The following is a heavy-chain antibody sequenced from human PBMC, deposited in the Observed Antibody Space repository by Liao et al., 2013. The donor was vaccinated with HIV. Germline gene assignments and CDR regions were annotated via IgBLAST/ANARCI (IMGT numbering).Heavy chain of an antibody. CDR2: VFPTGHT. V-gene: IGHV4-4*07. CDR3: ARSTMRDWYFDL. Sequence: QVQGSGPGLVKPSGTLSLTCSVSGGSISGYYWSWIRLSAGKGLEWIGHVFPTGHTKYNPSFQRRVTLSLDTSRNQVSLNLNSVTAADTAIYHCARSTMRDWYFDLWGRGTLLTVSS. D-gene: IGHD3-10*01. J-gene: IGHJ2*01. CDR1: GGSISGYY.